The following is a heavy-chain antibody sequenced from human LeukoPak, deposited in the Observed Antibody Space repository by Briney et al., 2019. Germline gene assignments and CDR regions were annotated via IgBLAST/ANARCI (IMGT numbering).Heavy chain of an antibody. CDR1: GFTFSSYS. D-gene: IGHD4-23*01. V-gene: IGHV3-21*01. Sequence: GGSLRLSCAASGFTFSSYSMNWVRQAPGKGLEWVSSISSSSSYIYYADSVKGRFTISRDNAKNSLYLQMNSLRAEDTAVYYCASTRGGNSVGFNFDYWGQGTLVTVSS. CDR2: ISSSSSYI. CDR3: ASTRGGNSVGFNFDY. J-gene: IGHJ4*02.